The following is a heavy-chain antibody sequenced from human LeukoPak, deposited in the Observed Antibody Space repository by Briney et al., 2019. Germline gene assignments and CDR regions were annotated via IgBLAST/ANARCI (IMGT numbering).Heavy chain of an antibody. D-gene: IGHD3-16*01. Sequence: GGSLRLSRAAPGFTVSSHDMRWVRQAPGKGLEWVSLIYMGGSTFYADSVKGRFTISRHTSKNTLYLQMNSLRPEDTAVYYCARVGDEVAYTRGYLDHWGQGTLVTVSS. J-gene: IGHJ4*02. V-gene: IGHV3-53*04. CDR1: GFTVSSHD. CDR2: IYMGGST. CDR3: ARVGDEVAYTRGYLDH.